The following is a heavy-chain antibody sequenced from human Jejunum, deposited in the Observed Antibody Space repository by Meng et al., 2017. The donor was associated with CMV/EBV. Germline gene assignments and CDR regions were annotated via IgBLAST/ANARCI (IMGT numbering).Heavy chain of an antibody. CDR1: TFRSDA. CDR3: ASGGYYDLWSGYQMPHY. V-gene: IGHV3-23*01. D-gene: IGHD3-3*01. CDR2: ISSSGKTA. Sequence: TFRSDAMSWVRPAPGKGLEWVSAISSSGKTAYYADSVKGRFTISRDNSKNTPSLQMNSLRADDTAVHYCASGGYYDLWSGYQMPHYWGQGTLVTVSS. J-gene: IGHJ4*02.